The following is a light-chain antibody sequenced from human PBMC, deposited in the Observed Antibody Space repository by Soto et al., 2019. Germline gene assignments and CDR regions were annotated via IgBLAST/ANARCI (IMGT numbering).Light chain of an antibody. CDR3: QHDNSYSEA. V-gene: IGKV1-5*03. CDR2: KAS. CDR1: QTISSW. Sequence: DIRGHPSPATMSGSVRHRVAXXFRASQTISSWLAWYQQKPGKAPKLLIYKASTLKSGVPSRFSGSGSGTEFTLTISSLQPDDFATYYCQHDNSYSEAFGQGTKVDVK. J-gene: IGKJ1*01.